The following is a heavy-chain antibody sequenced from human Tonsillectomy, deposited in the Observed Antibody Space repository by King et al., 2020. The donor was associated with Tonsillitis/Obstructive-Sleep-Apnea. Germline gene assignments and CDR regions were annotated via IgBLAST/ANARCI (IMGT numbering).Heavy chain of an antibody. D-gene: IGHD1-26*01. CDR2: FDPEDGVT. CDR3: ATWSIVGATRRYFYYYMDV. J-gene: IGHJ6*03. Sequence: QLVQSGAEVKKPGASVKVSCKVSGYTLTELSMHWVRQAPGKGLEWMGGFDPEDGVTIYAQKLQGRVTMTEDTSTDPAYMELSSLRSEDTAVYYCATWSIVGATRRYFYYYMDVWGKGTTVTVSS. V-gene: IGHV1-24*01. CDR1: GYTLTELS.